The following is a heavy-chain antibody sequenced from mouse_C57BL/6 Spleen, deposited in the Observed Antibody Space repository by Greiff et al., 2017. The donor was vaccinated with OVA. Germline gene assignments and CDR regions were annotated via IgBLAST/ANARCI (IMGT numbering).Heavy chain of an antibody. CDR3: ARHRNYGSSYYYAMDY. CDR1: GFTFSSYT. V-gene: IGHV5-9*01. Sequence: EVHLVESGGGLVKPGGSLKLSCAASGFTFSSYTMSWVRPTPEKRLEWVATISGGGGNTYYPDNVKGRFTISRDNAKNTLYLQMSSLRSEYTALYYCARHRNYGSSYYYAMDYWGQGTSVTVSS. CDR2: ISGGGGNT. D-gene: IGHD1-3*01. J-gene: IGHJ4*01.